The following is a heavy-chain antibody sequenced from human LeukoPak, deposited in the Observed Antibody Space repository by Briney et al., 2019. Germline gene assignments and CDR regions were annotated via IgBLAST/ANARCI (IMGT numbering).Heavy chain of an antibody. CDR3: AKDLHERVYYDSSGYSFDY. J-gene: IGHJ4*02. Sequence: TGGSLRLSCAASGFTFSSYAMSWVRQAPGKGLEWVSAISGSGGSTYYADSVKGRFTISRDNSKNTLYLQMNSLRAEDTAVYYCAKDLHERVYYDSSGYSFDYWGQGTLVTVSS. CDR1: GFTFSSYA. V-gene: IGHV3-23*01. CDR2: ISGSGGST. D-gene: IGHD3-22*01.